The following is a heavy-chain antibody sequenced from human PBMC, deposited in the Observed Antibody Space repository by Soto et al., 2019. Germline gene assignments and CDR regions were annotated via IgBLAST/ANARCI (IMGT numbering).Heavy chain of an antibody. V-gene: IGHV3-33*01. D-gene: IGHD2-21*02. CDR3: AREERMTEDYFDY. CDR2: IWYDGSNK. CDR1: GFTFSRYG. Sequence: QVQLVESGGGVVQPGRSLRLSCAASGFTFSRYGMHWVRQAPGKGLEWVAVIWYDGSNKYYAESVKGRFTISRDNSKNTLYLQMNSLRAEDTAVYYCAREERMTEDYFDYWGQGTLVTVSS. J-gene: IGHJ4*02.